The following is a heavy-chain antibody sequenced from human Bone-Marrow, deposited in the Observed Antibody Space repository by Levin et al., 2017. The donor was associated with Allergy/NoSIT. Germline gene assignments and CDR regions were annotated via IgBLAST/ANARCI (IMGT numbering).Heavy chain of an antibody. V-gene: IGHV3-13*01. CDR1: GFTFNRYD. CDR2: IGTGGDT. J-gene: IGHJ4*02. D-gene: IGHD6-19*01. Sequence: GESLKISCAASGFTFNRYDMHWIRQGKGKGLEWVSAIGTGGDTYYPDSVKGRFTISRENAENSLYLQMNDLRAGDTALYYCARAGSAWTYFDSWGQGTLVTVSS. CDR3: ARAGSAWTYFDS.